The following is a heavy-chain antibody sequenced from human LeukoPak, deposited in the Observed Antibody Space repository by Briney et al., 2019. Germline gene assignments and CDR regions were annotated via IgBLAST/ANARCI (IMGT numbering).Heavy chain of an antibody. CDR2: IRYDGTNK. Sequence: GGSLRLSCAASGFTFSTYGIHWVRQAPGKGLEWVAFIRYDGTNKWYANSVKGRFTISRDNSKNMLYLQMNSLRAEDTAVYHCAKDRDYGDYPSAYYYYMDVWGKGTTVTVSS. V-gene: IGHV3-30*02. CDR1: GFTFSTYG. CDR3: AKDRDYGDYPSAYYYYMDV. J-gene: IGHJ6*03. D-gene: IGHD4-17*01.